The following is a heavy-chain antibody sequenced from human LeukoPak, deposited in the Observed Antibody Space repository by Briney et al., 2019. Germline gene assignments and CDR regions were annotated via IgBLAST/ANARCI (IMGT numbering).Heavy chain of an antibody. Sequence: SETLTLTCAVYGGSFSGYYWSWIRQPPGKGLEWIGEINHSGSTNYNPSLKSRVTISVDTSKNQFSLKLSSVTAADTAVYYCARGNHDYGSGSYSPSVERNYYYGMDVWGKGTTVTVSS. J-gene: IGHJ6*04. CDR1: GGSFSGYY. CDR2: INHSGST. D-gene: IGHD3-10*01. V-gene: IGHV4-34*01. CDR3: ARGNHDYGSGSYSPSVERNYYYGMDV.